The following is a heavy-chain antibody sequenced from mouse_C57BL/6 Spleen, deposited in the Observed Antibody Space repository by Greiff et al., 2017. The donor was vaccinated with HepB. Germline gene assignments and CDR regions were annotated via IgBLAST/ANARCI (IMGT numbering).Heavy chain of an antibody. CDR3: ARDWDFDY. J-gene: IGHJ2*01. CDR1: GYTFTDYY. D-gene: IGHD4-1*01. Sequence: VQLQQSGPVLVKPGASVKMSCKASGYTFTDYYMNWVKQSHGKSLEWIGVINPYNGGTSYNQKFKGKATLTVDKSSSTAYMELTSLTSEDSAVYYCARDWDFDYWGQGTTLTVSS. V-gene: IGHV1-19*01. CDR2: INPYNGGT.